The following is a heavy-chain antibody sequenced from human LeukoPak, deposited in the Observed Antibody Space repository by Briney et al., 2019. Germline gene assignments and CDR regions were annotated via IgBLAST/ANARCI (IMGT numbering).Heavy chain of an antibody. CDR2: IYYSGST. CDR1: GGSISSYY. J-gene: IGHJ3*02. Sequence: SETLSLTCTVSGGSISSYYWSWIRRPPGKGLEWIGYIYYSGSTNYNPSLKSRVTISVDTSKNQFSLKLSSVTAADTAVYYCARESQWFLYSSSWPDAFDIWGQGTMVTVSS. V-gene: IGHV4-59*01. CDR3: ARESQWFLYSSSWPDAFDI. D-gene: IGHD6-13*01.